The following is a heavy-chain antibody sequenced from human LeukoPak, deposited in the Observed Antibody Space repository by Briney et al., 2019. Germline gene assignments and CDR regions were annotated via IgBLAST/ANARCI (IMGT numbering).Heavy chain of an antibody. CDR3: ARERKTKGRDPLDY. J-gene: IGHJ4*02. D-gene: IGHD3-10*01. V-gene: IGHV3-48*01. Sequence: GGSLRLSCAASGFTFSSYSMNWVRQAPGKGLEWVPYISSSSSTTYYADSVKGRFTISRDNAKNSLYLQMNSLRAEDSAVYYCARERKTKGRDPLDYWGQGTLVTVSS. CDR2: ISSSSSTT. CDR1: GFTFSSYS.